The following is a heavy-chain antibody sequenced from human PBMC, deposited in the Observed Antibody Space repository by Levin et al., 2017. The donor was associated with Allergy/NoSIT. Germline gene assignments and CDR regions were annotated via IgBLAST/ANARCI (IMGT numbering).Heavy chain of an antibody. CDR3: AKDLGDIVVVVAAPPGDVYYGMDV. CDR2: ISYDGSNK. V-gene: IGHV3-30*18. D-gene: IGHD2-15*01. CDR1: GFTFSSYG. Sequence: GGSLRLSCAASGFTFSSYGMHWVRQAPGKGLEWVAVISYDGSNKYYADSVKGRFTISRDNSKNTLYLQMNSLRAEDTAVYYCAKDLGDIVVVVAAPPGDVYYGMDVWGQGTTVTVSS. J-gene: IGHJ6*02.